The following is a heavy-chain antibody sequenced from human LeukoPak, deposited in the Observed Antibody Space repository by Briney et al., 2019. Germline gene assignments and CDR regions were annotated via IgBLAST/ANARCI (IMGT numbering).Heavy chain of an antibody. CDR3: ARVGHYYYYMDV. CDR1: GGSVSDYY. Sequence: PSETLSLTCTISGGSVSDYYWSWIRQSPGEGLERIGYIYHTGSTSYSPSLKSRVTISVDTSKNQFSLKLSSVTAADTAVYYCARVGHYYYYMDVWGKGTTVTVSS. V-gene: IGHV4-59*02. CDR2: IYHTGST. J-gene: IGHJ6*03.